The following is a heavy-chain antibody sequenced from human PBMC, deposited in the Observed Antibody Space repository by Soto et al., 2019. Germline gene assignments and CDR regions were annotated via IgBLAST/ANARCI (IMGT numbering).Heavy chain of an antibody. CDR1: GGSISSYY. Sequence: QVQLQESGPGLVKPSETLSLTCTVSGGSISSYYWSWIRQPPGKGLEWIGYIYYSGSTNYNPSLKSRVTISVDTSKNQFSLKLSSVTAADTAVYYCARRYASCFDYWGQGTLVTVSS. CDR2: IYYSGST. V-gene: IGHV4-59*08. CDR3: ARRYASCFDY. J-gene: IGHJ4*02. D-gene: IGHD2-2*01.